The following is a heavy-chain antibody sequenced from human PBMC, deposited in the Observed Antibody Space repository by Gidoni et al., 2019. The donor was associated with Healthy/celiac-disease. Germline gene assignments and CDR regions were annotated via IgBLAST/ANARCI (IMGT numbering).Heavy chain of an antibody. J-gene: IGHJ4*02. CDR1: GGSIRSSSYY. V-gene: IGHV4-39*01. CDR2: IYYSGST. D-gene: IGHD1-26*01. Sequence: QLQLQESGPGLVKPSETLSLPCPVPGGSIRSSSYYWGWIRQPPGKGLEWIGSIYYSGSTYYNPSRKSRVTRSVDTSKNQFSLKLSSETAADTAVYYCARHTLVGATNFDYWGQGTLVTVSS. CDR3: ARHTLVGATNFDY.